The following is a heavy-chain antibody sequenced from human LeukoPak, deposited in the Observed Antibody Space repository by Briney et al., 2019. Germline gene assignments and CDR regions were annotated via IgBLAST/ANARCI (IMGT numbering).Heavy chain of an antibody. J-gene: IGHJ4*02. D-gene: IGHD3-3*01. V-gene: IGHV3-7*01. CDR1: GFTFSSYW. CDR2: IKQDGSEK. CDR3: ARQMYYDFWSGYPTFDY. Sequence: GGSLRLSCAASGFTFSSYWMSWVRQAPGKGLEWVANIKQDGSEKYYVDSVKGRFTISRDNAKNSLYLQMNSLRAEDTAVYYCARQMYYDFWSGYPTFDYWGQGTLVTVSS.